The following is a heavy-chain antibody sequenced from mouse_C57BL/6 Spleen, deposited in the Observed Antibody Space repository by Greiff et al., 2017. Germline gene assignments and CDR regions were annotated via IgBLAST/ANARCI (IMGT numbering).Heavy chain of an antibody. CDR3: ARSEGYGGNY. J-gene: IGHJ2*01. Sequence: QVQLQQPGAELVMPWASVKLSCKASGYTFTSYWMHWVKQRPGQGLEWIGEIDPSDSYTNYNQKFKGKSTLTVDKSSSTAYMQLSSLTSEDSAVYYCARSEGYGGNYWGQGTTLTVSS. D-gene: IGHD2-2*01. CDR2: IDPSDSYT. CDR1: GYTFTSYW. V-gene: IGHV1-69*01.